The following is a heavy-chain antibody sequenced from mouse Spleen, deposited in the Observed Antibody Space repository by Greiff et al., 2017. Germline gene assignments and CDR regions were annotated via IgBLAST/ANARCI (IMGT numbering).Heavy chain of an antibody. Sequence: EVQRVESEGGLVQPGSSMKLSCTASGFTFSDYYMAWVRQVPEKGLEWVANINYDGSSTYYLDSLKSRFIISRDNAKNILYLQMSSLKSEDTATYYCAREGTVVGFDYWGQGTTLTVSS. J-gene: IGHJ2*01. V-gene: IGHV5-16*01. CDR2: INYDGSST. D-gene: IGHD1-1*01. CDR3: AREGTVVGFDY. CDR1: GFTFSDYY.